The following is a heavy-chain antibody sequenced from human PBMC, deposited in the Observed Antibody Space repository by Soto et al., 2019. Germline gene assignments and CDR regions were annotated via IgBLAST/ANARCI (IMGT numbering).Heavy chain of an antibody. CDR1: GDSISAYY. V-gene: IGHV4-39*07. J-gene: IGHJ4*02. Sequence: CTVSGDSISAYYWGWIRQPPGKGLEWIGTIYYSGSTYYNPSLKSRVTISVDTSKNQFSLKLSSVTAADTAVHYCARTYSSSWSPFEYWGQGTLVTVSS. CDR3: ARTYSSSWSPFEY. D-gene: IGHD6-13*01. CDR2: IYYSGST.